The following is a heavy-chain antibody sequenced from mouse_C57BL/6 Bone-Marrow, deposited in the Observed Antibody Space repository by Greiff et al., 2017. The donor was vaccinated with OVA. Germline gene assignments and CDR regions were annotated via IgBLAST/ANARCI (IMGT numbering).Heavy chain of an antibody. D-gene: IGHD2-13*01. V-gene: IGHV1-63*01. CDR2: IYPGGGYT. Sequence: VQLQQSGAELVRPGTSVKMSCKASGYTFTNYWIGWAKQRPGHGLEWIGDIYPGGGYTNYNEKFKGKATLTADTSSSTAYMQFSSLTSEDSAIYYCARSYYDDPFAYWGQGTLVTVSA. CDR1: GYTFTNYW. J-gene: IGHJ3*01. CDR3: ARSYYDDPFAY.